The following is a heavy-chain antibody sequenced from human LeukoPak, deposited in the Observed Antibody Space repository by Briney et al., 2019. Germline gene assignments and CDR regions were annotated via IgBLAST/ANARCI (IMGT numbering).Heavy chain of an antibody. V-gene: IGHV4-59*01. CDR3: ARERRGYSYGYGLDY. CDR2: IYYSGST. J-gene: IGHJ4*02. D-gene: IGHD5-18*01. CDR1: GVSISSYY. Sequence: SETLSLTCTVSGVSISSYYWSWIRKPPGKGLEWIGYIYYSGSTNYNPSLKSRVTISVDTSKNQFSLKLSSVTAADTAVYYCARERRGYSYGYGLDYWGQGTLVTVSS.